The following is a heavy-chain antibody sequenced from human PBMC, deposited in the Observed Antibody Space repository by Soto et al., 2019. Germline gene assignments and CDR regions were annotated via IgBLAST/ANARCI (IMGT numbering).Heavy chain of an antibody. V-gene: IGHV3-21*01. CDR2: ISSSSSYI. D-gene: IGHD3-10*01. Sequence: EVQLVESGGGLVKPGGSLRLSCAASGFTFSSYSMNWVRQAPGKGLEWVSSISSSSSYIYYADSVKGRFTISRDNAKNSLYLQMNSLRAEDTAVYYCARENPNFGKGDLWGRGTLVTVSS. J-gene: IGHJ2*01. CDR1: GFTFSSYS. CDR3: ARENPNFGKGDL.